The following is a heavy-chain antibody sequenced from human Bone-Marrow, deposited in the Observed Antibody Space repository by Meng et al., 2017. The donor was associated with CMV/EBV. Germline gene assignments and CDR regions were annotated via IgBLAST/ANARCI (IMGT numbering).Heavy chain of an antibody. CDR1: GYTLLRYH. J-gene: IGHJ6*02. V-gene: IGHV3-23*01. Sequence: SCKASGYTLLRYHLHWVRLAPGQGLEWVSAISGSGGSTYYADSVKGRFTISRDNSKNTLYLQMNSLRAEDTAVYYCAKAEPHITIFGVAIDGGMDVWGQGTTVTVSS. CDR2: ISGSGGST. CDR3: AKAEPHITIFGVAIDGGMDV. D-gene: IGHD3-3*01.